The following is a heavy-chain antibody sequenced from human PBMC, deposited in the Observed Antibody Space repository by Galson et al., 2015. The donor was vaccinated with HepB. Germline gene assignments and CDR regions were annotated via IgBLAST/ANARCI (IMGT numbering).Heavy chain of an antibody. CDR3: ARVAVYYDILTGYSYEGQFDY. CDR2: ISSYNGNT. D-gene: IGHD3-9*01. V-gene: IGHV1-18*04. CDR1: GYSFTSHG. Sequence: SVKVSCKASGYSFTSHGITWVRQAPGQGLEWMGWISSYNGNTNYAQKLQGRVTMTTDTSTSTAYMELRSLRSDDTAVYYCARVAVYYDILTGYSYEGQFDYWGQGTLVTVSS. J-gene: IGHJ4*02.